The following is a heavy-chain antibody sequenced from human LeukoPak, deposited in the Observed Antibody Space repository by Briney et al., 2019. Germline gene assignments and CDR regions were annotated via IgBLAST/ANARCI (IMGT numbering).Heavy chain of an antibody. CDR1: GFTFSSYA. Sequence: GGSLRLSCAASGFTFSSYAMHWARQAPGKGLEWVAVISYDGSNKYYADSVKGRFTISRDNSKNTLYLQMNSLRAEDTAVYYCASVSTIFGVVLTYGMDVWGQGTTVTVSS. D-gene: IGHD3-3*01. CDR3: ASVSTIFGVVLTYGMDV. V-gene: IGHV3-30-3*01. CDR2: ISYDGSNK. J-gene: IGHJ6*02.